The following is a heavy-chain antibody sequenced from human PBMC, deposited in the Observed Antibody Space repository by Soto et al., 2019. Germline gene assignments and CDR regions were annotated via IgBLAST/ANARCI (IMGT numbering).Heavy chain of an antibody. Sequence: EVQLLESGGGLVQPGESLRLSCAASGFIFITYAMSWVRQAPGRGLEWVSGISANGGSTFYADSVKGRFTISRDNSKNTLYLQVNRLIAEDTAIYYCALLTRDRVDWGQGTLVTVSS. CDR3: ALLTRDRVD. CDR1: GFIFITYA. V-gene: IGHV3-23*01. CDR2: ISANGGST. J-gene: IGHJ4*02. D-gene: IGHD2-21*01.